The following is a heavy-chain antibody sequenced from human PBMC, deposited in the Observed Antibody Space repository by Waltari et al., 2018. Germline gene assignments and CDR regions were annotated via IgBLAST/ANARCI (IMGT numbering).Heavy chain of an antibody. D-gene: IGHD6-19*01. CDR1: GDSISSYNW. V-gene: IGHV4-4*02. CDR3: ASRRAGTNFDY. J-gene: IGHJ4*02. CDR2: IFHTEAT. Sequence: QVQLQESGPGLVKPSGTLSLTCAISGDSISSYNWWGWVRQPPGKGLEWIAEIFHTEATDYNPSLKSRVTISLDKSKNHFSLNLTSVTAADTAVYYCASRRAGTNFDYWGQGTLVTVSS.